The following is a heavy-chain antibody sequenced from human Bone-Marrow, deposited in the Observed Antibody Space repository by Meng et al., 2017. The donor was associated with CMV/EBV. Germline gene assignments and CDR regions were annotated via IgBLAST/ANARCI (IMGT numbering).Heavy chain of an antibody. J-gene: IGHJ6*02. CDR2: IYSGGST. CDR1: GFTVSSNY. CDR3: ARDVSHYYYGMDV. Sequence: GGSLRLSCAASGFTVSSNYMSWVRQAPGKGLEWVSVIYSGGSTYYADSVKGRFTISRDNSKNTLYLQMNSLRAEDTAVHYCARDVSHYYYGMDVWGQGTTVTVSS. D-gene: IGHD3-10*02. V-gene: IGHV3-66*02.